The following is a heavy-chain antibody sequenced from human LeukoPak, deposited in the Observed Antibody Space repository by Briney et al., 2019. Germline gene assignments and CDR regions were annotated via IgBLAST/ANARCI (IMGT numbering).Heavy chain of an antibody. D-gene: IGHD3-22*01. CDR3: ASAYDSSGYYVDY. CDR1: GGSISSYY. V-gene: IGHV4-59*01. J-gene: IGHJ4*02. Sequence: PSETLSLTCTVSGGSISSYYWSWIRQPPGKGLEWIGYIYYSGSTNYNPSLKGRVTISVDTSKNQFSLKLSSVTAADTAVYYCASAYDSSGYYVDYWGQGTLVTVSS. CDR2: IYYSGST.